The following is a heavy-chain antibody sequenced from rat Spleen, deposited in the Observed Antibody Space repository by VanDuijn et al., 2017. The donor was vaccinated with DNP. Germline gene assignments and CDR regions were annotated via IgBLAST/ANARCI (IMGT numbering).Heavy chain of an antibody. J-gene: IGHJ2*01. CDR1: GFTFSDYY. CDR3: ARYYSGYNFFDY. D-gene: IGHD4-3*01. CDR2: SNYDGGAT. V-gene: IGHV5-22*01. Sequence: EVQLVESGGGLVQPGRSLKLSCAASGFTFSDYYMAWVRQAPTKGLEWVAYSNYDGGATYNGDSVKGRFTISRDNAKSTLYLQMNSLRSEDMATYFCARYYSGYNFFDYWGQGVMVTVSS.